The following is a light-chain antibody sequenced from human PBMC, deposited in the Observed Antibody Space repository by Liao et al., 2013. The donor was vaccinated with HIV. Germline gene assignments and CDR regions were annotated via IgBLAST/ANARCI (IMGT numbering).Light chain of an antibody. J-gene: IGLJ1*01. V-gene: IGLV3-1*01. CDR1: KLGDKY. Sequence: SYELTQPPSVSVSPGQTASITCSGDKLGDKYACWYQQKPGQSPVLVIYQDTKRPSGIPERFSGSNSGNTATLTISGTQAMDEADYYCQVWDSSSDHLFGTGTKVTVL. CDR2: QDT. CDR3: QVWDSSSDHL.